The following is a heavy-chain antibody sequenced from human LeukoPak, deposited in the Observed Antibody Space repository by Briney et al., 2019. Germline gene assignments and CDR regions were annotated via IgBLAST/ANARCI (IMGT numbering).Heavy chain of an antibody. CDR2: IYHSGST. D-gene: IGHD5-12*01. Sequence: SQTLSLTCTVSGGPLTNGDYYWSWIRQPPGKGLEWIGYIYHSGSTSFNPSLGSRLTISVDTSRNQFSPKLTSVTAADTALYYCDTSATYTVASIDWGQGTLVTVSS. J-gene: IGHJ4*02. CDR1: GGPLTNGDYY. CDR3: DTSATYTVASID. V-gene: IGHV4-30-4*01.